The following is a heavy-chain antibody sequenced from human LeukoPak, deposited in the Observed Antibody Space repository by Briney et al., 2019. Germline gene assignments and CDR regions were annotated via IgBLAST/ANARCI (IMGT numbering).Heavy chain of an antibody. V-gene: IGHV4-39*01. CDR1: GVFITGSSYH. D-gene: IGHD4-17*01. CDR2: IYYSGNT. CDR3: ARLRPNDDGDYSWFDP. J-gene: IGHJ5*02. Sequence: PSESLSLTCTVSGVFITGSSYHWGWIRQPPGKGLEWIGSIYYSGNTYYSPSLKSRVTISVDTSKNQFSLNLSSLTAADTAVYYCARLRPNDDGDYSWFDPWGQGTLVTVSS.